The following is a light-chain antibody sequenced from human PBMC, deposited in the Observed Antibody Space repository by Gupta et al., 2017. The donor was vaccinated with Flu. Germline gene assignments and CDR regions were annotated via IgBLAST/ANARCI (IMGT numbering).Light chain of an antibody. CDR3: HQSSSLPWT. CDR2: YAS. J-gene: IGKJ1*01. CDR1: QSIGSS. Sequence: KEKVTITCRASQSIGSSLHWCQQKPDQSPKLLIKYASQSVSGVPSRFSGSGSGTDFTLTTNSLEAEDAATYYCHQSSSLPWTFGQGTKVEIK. V-gene: IGKV6-21*01.